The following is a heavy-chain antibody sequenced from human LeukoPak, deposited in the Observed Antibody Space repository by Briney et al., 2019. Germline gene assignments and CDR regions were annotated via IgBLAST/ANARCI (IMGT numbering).Heavy chain of an antibody. CDR2: ICTSEST. D-gene: IGHD6-6*01. V-gene: IGHV4-4*07. CDR1: GGSMSGYY. Sequence: SETLSLTCTVSGGSMSGYYWNWIRQPAGKGLEWIGLICTSESTNYNPSLKSRVTMSVDTSKNQFSLKLTSVTAADTAVYYCARENIAARPLDYWGQGTLVTVSS. J-gene: IGHJ4*02. CDR3: ARENIAARPLDY.